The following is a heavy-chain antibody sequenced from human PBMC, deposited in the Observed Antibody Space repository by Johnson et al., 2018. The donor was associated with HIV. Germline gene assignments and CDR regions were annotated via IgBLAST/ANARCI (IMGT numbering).Heavy chain of an antibody. CDR2: ISWNSGSI. D-gene: IGHD4-23*01. CDR3: AKASPGGAFDI. CDR1: GFTFDDYA. J-gene: IGHJ3*02. V-gene: IGHV3-9*01. Sequence: VQLMESGGGLVQPGRSLRLSCAASGFTFDDYAMHWVRQAPGKGLEWVSGISWNSGSIGYADSVKGRFTISRDNAKNSLYLQMNSLRAEDTALYYCAKASPGGAFDIWGQGTMVTVSS.